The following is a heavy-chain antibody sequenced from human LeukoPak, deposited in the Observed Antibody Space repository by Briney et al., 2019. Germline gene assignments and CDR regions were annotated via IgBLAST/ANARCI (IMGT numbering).Heavy chain of an antibody. CDR1: GGSISSYY. CDR2: IYYSGST. CDR3: ARDSSSRGPFDY. J-gene: IGHJ4*02. V-gene: IGHV4-59*01. Sequence: SETLSLTCTVSGGSISSYYWSWIRQPPGKGLEWIRYIYYSGSTNYNPSLKSRVTISVDTSKNQFSLKLSSVTAADTAVYYCARDSSSRGPFDYWGQGTLVTVSS. D-gene: IGHD6-6*01.